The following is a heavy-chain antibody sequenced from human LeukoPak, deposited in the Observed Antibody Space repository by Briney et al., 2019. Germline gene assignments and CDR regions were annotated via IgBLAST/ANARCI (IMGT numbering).Heavy chain of an antibody. V-gene: IGHV1-24*01. Sequence: ASVKVSCKVSGYTLTELSMHWVRQAPGKGLEWMGGFDPEDGETIYAQKFQGRVTMTEDTSTDTAYMELSSLRSEDTAVYYCATGYYGSGSPDYWGQGTLATVSS. CDR1: GYTLTELS. CDR3: ATGYYGSGSPDY. D-gene: IGHD3-10*01. J-gene: IGHJ4*02. CDR2: FDPEDGET.